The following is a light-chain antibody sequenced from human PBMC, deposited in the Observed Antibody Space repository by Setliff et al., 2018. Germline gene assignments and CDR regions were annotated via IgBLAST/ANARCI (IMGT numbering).Light chain of an antibody. CDR2: DVS. CDR1: SSDVGGYNY. V-gene: IGLV2-11*01. CDR3: CSYAGSYTFLVV. Sequence: QSALTQPRSVSGSPGQPVTISCTGTSSDVGGYNYVSWYQQHPGKAPKLMIYDVSKRPSGVPDRFSGSKSGNTASLTISGLQAEDEADYYCCSYAGSYTFLVVFGGGTKVTVL. J-gene: IGLJ2*01.